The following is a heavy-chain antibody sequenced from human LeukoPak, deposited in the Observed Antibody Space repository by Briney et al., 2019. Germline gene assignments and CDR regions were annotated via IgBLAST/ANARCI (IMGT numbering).Heavy chain of an antibody. CDR1: GGSFSNYA. D-gene: IGHD1-26*01. CDR3: ARDWPYSGSYRGDY. J-gene: IGHJ4*02. CDR2: ITPIVDIA. Sequence: SVKVSCKASGGSFSNYAFSWVRQAPGQGLEWMGRITPIVDIATYIQKFQGRVTITANKFTSTAYMELSSLTSEDTAVYYCARDWPYSGSYRGDYWGQGTLVTVSS. V-gene: IGHV1-69*04.